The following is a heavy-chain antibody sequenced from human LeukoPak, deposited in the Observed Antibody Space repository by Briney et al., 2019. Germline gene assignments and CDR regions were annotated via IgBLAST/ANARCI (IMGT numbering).Heavy chain of an antibody. D-gene: IGHD5-18*01. CDR3: ARVHSYGLGRAFDI. Sequence: SETLSLTCTVSGYSISSGYYWGWIRQPPGKGLEWIGSIYHSGSTYYNPSLKSRVTISVDTSKNQFPLKLSSVTAADTAVYYCARVHSYGLGRAFDIWGQGTMVTVSS. CDR1: GYSISSGYY. CDR2: IYHSGST. J-gene: IGHJ3*02. V-gene: IGHV4-38-2*02.